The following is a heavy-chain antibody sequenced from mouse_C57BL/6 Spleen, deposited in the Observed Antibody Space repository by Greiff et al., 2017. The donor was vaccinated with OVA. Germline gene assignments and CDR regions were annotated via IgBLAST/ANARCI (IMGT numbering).Heavy chain of an antibody. Sequence: VQLKESGPGLVKPSQSLSLTCSVTGYSITSGYYWNWIRQFPGNKLEWMGYISYDGSNNYNPSLKNRISITRDTSKNQFFLKLNSVTTEDTATYYCARIYDGYSDYWGQGTTLTVSS. CDR3: ARIYDGYSDY. V-gene: IGHV3-6*01. CDR1: GYSITSGYY. CDR2: ISYDGSN. D-gene: IGHD2-3*01. J-gene: IGHJ2*01.